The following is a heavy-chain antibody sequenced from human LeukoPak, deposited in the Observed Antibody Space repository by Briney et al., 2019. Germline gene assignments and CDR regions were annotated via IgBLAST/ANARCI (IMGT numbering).Heavy chain of an antibody. CDR1: DGSISRSTYY. V-gene: IGHV4-39*01. CDR3: ARHKMNYYCGMDV. Sequence: PSETLSLTCTVSDGSISRSTYYWGWIRQPPGKGLEWIGSIYYGGTTYCNPSLKSRVTISVDTSKNQFSLNLNSVTAADAAAYYCARHKMNYYCGMDVWGQGTTVTVSS. CDR2: IYYGGTT. D-gene: IGHD5-24*01. J-gene: IGHJ6*02.